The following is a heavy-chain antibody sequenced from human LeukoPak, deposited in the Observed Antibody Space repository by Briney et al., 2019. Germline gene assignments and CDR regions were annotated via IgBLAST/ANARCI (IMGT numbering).Heavy chain of an antibody. CDR2: ISSSSSYI. J-gene: IGHJ5*02. D-gene: IGHD5-18*01. CDR3: ARDVDTAMVS. CDR1: GFTFSSYA. V-gene: IGHV3-21*01. Sequence: GGSLRLSCAASGFTFSSYAMHWVRQAPGKGLEWVSSISSSSSYIYYADSVKGRFTISRDNAKNSLYLQMNSLRAEDTAVYYCARDVDTAMVSWGQGTLVTVSS.